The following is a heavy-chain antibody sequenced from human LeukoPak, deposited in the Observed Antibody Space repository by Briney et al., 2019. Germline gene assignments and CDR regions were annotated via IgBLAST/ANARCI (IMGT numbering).Heavy chain of an antibody. Sequence: PSEPLSLTCAVYGESFSDYYWSWIRQPPEKGLEWIGQISHDGNTNYNPSLKSRVTLSTDTSKNQFSLRLTSVTTADTAIYYCARRRDWNDVLDSWGQGTPVTVSS. D-gene: IGHD1-1*01. J-gene: IGHJ4*02. V-gene: IGHV4-34*01. CDR1: GESFSDYY. CDR3: ARRRDWNDVLDS. CDR2: ISHDGNT.